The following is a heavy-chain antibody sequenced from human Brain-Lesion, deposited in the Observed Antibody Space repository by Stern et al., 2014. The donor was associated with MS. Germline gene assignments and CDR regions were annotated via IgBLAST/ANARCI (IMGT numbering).Heavy chain of an antibody. CDR2: NKPNTGGT. CDR3: ARAQRGITIFGVVTDYYYLGMDV. V-gene: IGHV1-2*02. D-gene: IGHD3-3*01. J-gene: IGHJ6*02. Sequence: QVQLVESGAEVKKPGASVKVSCKTSGYIFTGHYIHWERQATGQGLERMAWNKPNTGGTKYRQKFQGRVTMSRDTSISTAYVELSSLTSDDTAVYYCARAQRGITIFGVVTDYYYLGMDVWGQGTTVTVSS. CDR1: GYIFTGHY.